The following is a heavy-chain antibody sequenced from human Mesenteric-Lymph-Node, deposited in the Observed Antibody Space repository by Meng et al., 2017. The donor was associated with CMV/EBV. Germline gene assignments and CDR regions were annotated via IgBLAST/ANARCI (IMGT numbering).Heavy chain of an antibody. J-gene: IGHJ6*02. V-gene: IGHV3-30*02. CDR1: GFTVSSYG. CDR3: ARRGGVYCGGDCYDYYAMDV. CDR2: IRYDGSNK. D-gene: IGHD2-21*01. Sequence: GESLKISCAASGFTVSSYGMHWVRQAPGKGLEWVAFIRYDGSNKYYADSVKGRFTISRDNSKNTLYLQMNSLRAEDTAVYFCARRGGVYCGGDCYDYYAMDVWGQGTTVTVSS.